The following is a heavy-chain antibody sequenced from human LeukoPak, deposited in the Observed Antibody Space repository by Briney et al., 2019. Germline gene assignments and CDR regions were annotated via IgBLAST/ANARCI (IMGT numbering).Heavy chain of an antibody. Sequence: SGPTLVKPTQTLTLTCTISGFALSPSGPGKGWIRQPPGKAVEWLALIYWDDENRYSPSLKSRLTITKDTAKSQVILTMTNMGPVDTATYYCAHRISWPYSENRGEGTLCTVSS. V-gene: IGHV2-5*02. CDR1: GFALSPSGPG. D-gene: IGHD6-13*01. J-gene: IGHJ4*02. CDR3: AHRISWPYSEN. CDR2: IYWDDEN.